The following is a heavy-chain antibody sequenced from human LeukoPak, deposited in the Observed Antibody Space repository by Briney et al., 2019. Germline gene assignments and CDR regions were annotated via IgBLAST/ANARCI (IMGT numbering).Heavy chain of an antibody. CDR3: ARGDNSGYSGLY. J-gene: IGHJ4*02. CDR1: GGTFSSYA. V-gene: IGHV1-69*05. Sequence: SVKVSCKASGGTFSSYAISWVRQAPGQGLEWMGRIIPIFGTANYAQKFQGRVTITTDESTSTAYMELSSLRSEDTAVYYCARGDNSGYSGLYWGQGTLVTVSS. D-gene: IGHD3-22*01. CDR2: IIPIFGTA.